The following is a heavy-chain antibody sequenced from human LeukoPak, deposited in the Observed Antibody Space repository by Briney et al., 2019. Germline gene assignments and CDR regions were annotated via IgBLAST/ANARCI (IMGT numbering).Heavy chain of an antibody. D-gene: IGHD1-1*01. V-gene: IGHV3-48*03. Sequence: GGSLRLSCLVSGFTFSSYEMNWVRQGPGKGLEWVSYISTGGSTIYYADSVKGRFTISRDNAKNSLYMQMNSLRAEDTAIYYCARADWNDDYYYYYMDAWGKGTTVTVSS. J-gene: IGHJ6*03. CDR2: ISTGGSTI. CDR3: ARADWNDDYYYYYMDA. CDR1: GFTFSSYE.